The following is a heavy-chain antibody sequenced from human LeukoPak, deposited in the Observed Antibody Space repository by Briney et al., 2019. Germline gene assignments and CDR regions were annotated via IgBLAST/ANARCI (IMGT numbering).Heavy chain of an antibody. CDR2: MNGEGTTI. J-gene: IGHJ4*02. CDR1: GLTFRTTW. V-gene: IGHV3-74*01. D-gene: IGHD1-7*01. CDR3: ATARNFRFEY. Sequence: GGSLRPSCATSGLTFRTTWMHWVRQAPGKGLMWVSRMNGEGTTIDSADSVKGRFTVSRDYAKNTLFLQMNNLRTEDTALYFCATARNFRFEYWGQGSLVIVSA.